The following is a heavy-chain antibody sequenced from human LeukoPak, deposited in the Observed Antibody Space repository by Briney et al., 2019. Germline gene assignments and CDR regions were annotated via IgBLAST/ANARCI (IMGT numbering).Heavy chain of an antibody. CDR1: GFTFSDYY. CDR2: ISSSGSTI. D-gene: IGHD1-20*01. V-gene: IGHV3-11*01. CDR3: ARHSDVDNWDHYFDY. Sequence: GGSLRLSCAAPGFTFSDYYMSWIRQAPGKGLEWVSYISSSGSTIYYADSVKGRFTISRDNAKNSLYLQMNSLRAEDTAVYYCARHSDVDNWDHYFDYWGQGTLVTVSS. J-gene: IGHJ4*02.